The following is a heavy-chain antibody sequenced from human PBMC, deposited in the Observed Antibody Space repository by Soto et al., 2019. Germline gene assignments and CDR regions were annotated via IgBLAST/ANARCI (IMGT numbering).Heavy chain of an antibody. CDR3: ARGPHRSYYYYYGMDV. Sequence: QVQLQQWGAGLLKPSETLSLTCAVYGGSFSGYYWSWIRQPPGKGLEWIGEINHSGSTNYNPSLKSRGTISVDTSKTQFSLKLSSVTAADTAVYYCARGPHRSYYYYYGMDVWGQGTTVTVSS. CDR2: INHSGST. V-gene: IGHV4-34*01. CDR1: GGSFSGYY. J-gene: IGHJ6*02.